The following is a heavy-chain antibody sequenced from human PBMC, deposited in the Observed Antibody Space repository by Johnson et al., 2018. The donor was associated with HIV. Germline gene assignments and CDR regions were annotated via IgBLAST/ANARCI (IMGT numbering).Heavy chain of an antibody. Sequence: QVQLVESGGGVVQPWRSLRLSCAASGFTFSSYGMHWVRQSPGKGLEWVAFVRYDGSNKYYAYSVKGRFTISRDNSKNTLYLQMNSLRAEDTAVYCCAKEANPYSSSWYGDAFDIWGQGTMVTVSS. CDR3: AKEANPYSSSWYGDAFDI. D-gene: IGHD6-13*01. CDR1: GFTFSSYG. J-gene: IGHJ3*02. V-gene: IGHV3-30*02. CDR2: VRYDGSNK.